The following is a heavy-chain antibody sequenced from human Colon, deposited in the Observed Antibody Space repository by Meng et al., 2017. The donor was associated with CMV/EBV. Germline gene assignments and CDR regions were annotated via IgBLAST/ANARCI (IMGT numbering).Heavy chain of an antibody. CDR2: VSHDGKNK. V-gene: IGHV3-30*03. Sequence: GESLKISCAASGFSFKAYPIHWVRQAPGKGLEWVAIVSHDGKNKNYAESAKGRFTISRDNSQNTVNLHMNSLRGDDTALYYCVGGRNSSLDPWGQGILVTVSS. D-gene: IGHD1-7*01. CDR1: GFSFKAYP. CDR3: VGGRNSSLDP. J-gene: IGHJ5*02.